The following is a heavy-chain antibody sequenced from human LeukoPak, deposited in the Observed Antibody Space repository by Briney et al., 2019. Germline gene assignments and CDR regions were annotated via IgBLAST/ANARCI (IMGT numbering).Heavy chain of an antibody. CDR1: GGSFSGYY. CDR3: ARLYIGGYSRSTNYNWFDP. CDR2: INHSGST. V-gene: IGHV4-34*01. J-gene: IGHJ5*02. Sequence: SETLSLTCAVYGGSFSGYYWSWIRQSPGKGLEWIGEINHSGSTNYNPSIKSRVTISVDTSKNQFSLNLTSVTAADTAVYYWARLYIGGYSRSTNYNWFDPWGQGTLVTVSS. D-gene: IGHD6-13*01.